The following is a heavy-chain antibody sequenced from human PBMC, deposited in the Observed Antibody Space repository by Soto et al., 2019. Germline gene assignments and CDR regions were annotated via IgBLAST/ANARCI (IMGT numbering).Heavy chain of an antibody. D-gene: IGHD3-16*01. Sequence: PSETLSLTCSFSGDSVTSHYLTWIRQPPEKGLEWIGYMHYTGFSHYNPSLKSRLTISLDTSKNQFSLKLTSVTVADTAVYYCARGLKCYYYDYWGQGTLVTVSS. CDR3: ARGLKCYYYDY. V-gene: IGHV4-59*02. J-gene: IGHJ4*01. CDR1: GDSVTSHY. CDR2: MHYTGFS.